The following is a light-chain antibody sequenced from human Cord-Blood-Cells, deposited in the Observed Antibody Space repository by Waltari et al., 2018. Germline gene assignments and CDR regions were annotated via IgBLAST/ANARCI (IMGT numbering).Light chain of an antibody. J-gene: IGKJ2*01. CDR2: KAS. CDR1: QSISSW. V-gene: IGKV1-5*03. Sequence: DIQMTQSPSPLSASVGGRVTITCRASQSISSWLAWYQQKPGKAPKLLIYKASSLESGVPSRFSGSGSGTEFTLTISSLQPDDFATYYCQQYNSYSYTFGQGTKLEIK. CDR3: QQYNSYSYT.